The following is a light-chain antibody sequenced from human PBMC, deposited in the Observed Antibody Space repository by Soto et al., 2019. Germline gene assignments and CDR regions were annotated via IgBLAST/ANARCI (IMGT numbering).Light chain of an antibody. Sequence: EIVMTQSPATLSVSPGESATLSCRASQSVTTDLAWYQQKPGQAPRLFIYRASTRATGIPARFSGSGSGTEFTLPISSLQSEDFALYYCQQYEKWPWTFGQGTKVEIK. CDR3: QQYEKWPWT. CDR1: QSVTTD. V-gene: IGKV3-15*01. J-gene: IGKJ1*01. CDR2: RAS.